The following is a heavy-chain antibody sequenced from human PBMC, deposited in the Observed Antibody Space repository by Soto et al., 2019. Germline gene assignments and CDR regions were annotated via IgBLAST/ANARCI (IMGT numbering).Heavy chain of an antibody. CDR1: GFIFSEST. CDR2: VSTSGRST. D-gene: IGHD2-15*01. CDR3: VKQAHGLDGVAFDY. V-gene: IGHV3-64D*06. J-gene: IGHJ4*02. Sequence: GGSLRLSCSASGFIFSESTIYWVRQVPGKGLEAISAVSTSGRSTYYADSVKDRFTISRDNSKNTLFLQMGGLRPEDTAIYYCVKQAHGLDGVAFDYWGQGTQVTVSS.